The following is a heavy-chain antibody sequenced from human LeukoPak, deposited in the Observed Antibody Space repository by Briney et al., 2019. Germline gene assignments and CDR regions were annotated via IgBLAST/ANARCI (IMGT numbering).Heavy chain of an antibody. V-gene: IGHV3-30*18. CDR2: VSFDGYNK. CDR1: GFTFNSYG. J-gene: IGHJ4*02. D-gene: IGHD1-1*01. Sequence: GGSLTLSCVGTGFTFNSYGMHWVRQAPGKGLEWVAVVSFDGYNKYYADSVRGRFTISIDNPGRSVHLQMNSLTSEATAVYFCAKTQRIIDFFDSWGQGILVTVSP. CDR3: AKTQRIIDFFDS.